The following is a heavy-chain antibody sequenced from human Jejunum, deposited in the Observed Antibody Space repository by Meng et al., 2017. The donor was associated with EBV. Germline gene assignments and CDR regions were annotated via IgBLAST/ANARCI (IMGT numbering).Heavy chain of an antibody. D-gene: IGHD2/OR15-2a*01. Sequence: HVRLQECGPGLVPPSQALTLTCPVAGCSINNSDVWAWVRQAHGKGVEWIGEINHTETTNYNPSLKSRVTISIGTSMNQFSLELTSPTPADTAVYYCAGDSQYLARRYFDYWGQGALVTVSS. CDR3: AGDSQYLARRYFDY. CDR2: INHTETT. J-gene: IGHJ4*02. V-gene: IGHV4-4*02. CDR1: GCSINNSDV.